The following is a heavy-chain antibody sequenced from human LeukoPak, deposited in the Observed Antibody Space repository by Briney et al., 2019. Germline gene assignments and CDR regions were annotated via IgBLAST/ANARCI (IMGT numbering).Heavy chain of an antibody. D-gene: IGHD1-26*01. V-gene: IGHV3-7*01. J-gene: IGHJ6*03. CDR2: IKQDGSEK. CDR3: AREVGANTPFYYYYHYMDV. Sequence: GGSLRLSCAASGFTFSSYWMSWVRQAPGKGLEWVANIKQDGSEKYYVDSVKGRFTISRDNAKNSLYLQMNSLRAEDTAVYYCAREVGANTPFYYYYHYMDVWGKGTTVTVSS. CDR1: GFTFSSYW.